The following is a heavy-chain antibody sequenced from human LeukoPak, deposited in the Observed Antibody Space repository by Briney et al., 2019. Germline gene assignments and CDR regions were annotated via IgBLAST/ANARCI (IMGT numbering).Heavy chain of an antibody. V-gene: IGHV4-34*01. D-gene: IGHD2-15*01. Sequence: SETLSLTCAVYGGSLNDYYWRWVRQPPGKGLEWIGEINHSESTNYNPSLKSRVTMSVDTSKNQFSLKVRSVTATDTAVYYCASLPTGYSSTDYYGIDVWGQGTTVTVSS. J-gene: IGHJ6*01. CDR3: ASLPTGYSSTDYYGIDV. CDR1: GGSLNDYY. CDR2: INHSEST.